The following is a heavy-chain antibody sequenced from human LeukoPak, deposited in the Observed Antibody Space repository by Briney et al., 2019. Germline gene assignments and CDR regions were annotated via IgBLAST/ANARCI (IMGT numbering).Heavy chain of an antibody. CDR2: IYYSGST. J-gene: IGHJ5*02. CDR1: GASISSGSYY. V-gene: IGHV4-61*01. D-gene: IGHD3-10*01. Sequence: PSQTLSLTCTGSGASISSGSYYWSWIRQPPGKGLEWIGYIYYSGSTNYNPSLKSRVTISVDTSKNQFSLKLSSVTAADTAVYYCAREKVRGVMLGGFDPWGQGTLVTVSS. CDR3: AREKVRGVMLGGFDP.